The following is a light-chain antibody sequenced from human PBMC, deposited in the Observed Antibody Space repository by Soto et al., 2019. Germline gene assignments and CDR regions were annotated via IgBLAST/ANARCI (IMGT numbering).Light chain of an antibody. CDR1: QSISSSY. CDR3: QQYNSSPPEFT. J-gene: IGKJ3*01. CDR2: GAS. Sequence: EIVLTQSPGTLSVSPGERVTLSCRASQSISSSYLAWYQQRPGQAPRLLIFGASYRATGIPDRFSGSGSGTDFTLTISRLEPEDFAVYYCQQYNSSPPEFTFGPGTKVHSK. V-gene: IGKV3-20*01.